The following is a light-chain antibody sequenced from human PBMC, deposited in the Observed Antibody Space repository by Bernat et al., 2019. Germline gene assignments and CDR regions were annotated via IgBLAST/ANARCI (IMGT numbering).Light chain of an antibody. J-gene: IGLJ2*01. CDR2: DVS. Sequence: QSVLTQSPSASGSPGQSVTISCTGSSSDIGSYNYVSWYQQTPGKAPKLLIYDVSERPSGVPDRFSGAKSGNTASLTVSGLLLDDEGDYYCSSYADTHTLIFGGGTKLTVL. V-gene: IGLV2-8*01. CDR1: SSDIGSYNY. CDR3: SSYADTHTLI.